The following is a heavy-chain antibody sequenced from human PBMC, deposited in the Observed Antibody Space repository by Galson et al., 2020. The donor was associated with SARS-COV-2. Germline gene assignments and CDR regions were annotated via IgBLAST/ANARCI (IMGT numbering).Heavy chain of an antibody. V-gene: IGHV3-53*01. J-gene: IGHJ4*02. CDR1: GFTVSSNY. D-gene: IGHD4-17*01. CDR3: VRSYPFHLDYGDYLTY. CDR2: IYSGGST. Sequence: GGSLRLSCAASGFTVSSNYMSWVRQAPGKGLEWVSAIYSGGSTYYADSVKGRFTISRDNSKNTLYLQMNSLRAEDTAVYYCVRSYPFHLDYGDYLTYWGQGTLVTVSS.